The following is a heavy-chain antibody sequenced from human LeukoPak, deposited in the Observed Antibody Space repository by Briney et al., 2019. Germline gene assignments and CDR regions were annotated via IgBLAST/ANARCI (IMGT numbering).Heavy chain of an antibody. CDR2: IYYSGST. V-gene: IGHV4-59*11. CDR1: GGSISSHY. Sequence: SETLSLTCTVSGGSISSHYCSRIRQPPGKGLEWIGYIYYSGSTNYNPSLKSRVTISVDTSKNQFSLKLSSVTAADTAVYYCARVRCSGGSCYFGMDVWGQGTTVTVSS. CDR3: ARVRCSGGSCYFGMDV. J-gene: IGHJ6*02. D-gene: IGHD2-15*01.